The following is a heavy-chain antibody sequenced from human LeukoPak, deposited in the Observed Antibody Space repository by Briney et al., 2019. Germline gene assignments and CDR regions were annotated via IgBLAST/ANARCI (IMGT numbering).Heavy chain of an antibody. CDR1: GGNFNTYV. D-gene: IGHD3-16*01. V-gene: IGHV1-69*04. Sequence: SVKVSCKASGGNFNTYVVSWVRQAPGQGLEWVGRIIAMIDVTNSAERFRGRVAISADMASTTVYMELKNLIAEDTALYYCARDGGAVARGFDVWGQGTMITVSS. CDR2: IIAMIDVT. J-gene: IGHJ3*01. CDR3: ARDGGAVARGFDV.